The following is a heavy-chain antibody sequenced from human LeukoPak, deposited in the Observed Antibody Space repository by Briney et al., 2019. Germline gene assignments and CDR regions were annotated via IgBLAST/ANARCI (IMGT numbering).Heavy chain of an antibody. D-gene: IGHD3-10*01. Sequence: PGGPLRLSCAASGFTVSSNYMSWVRQAPGKGLEWVSVIYSGGSTYYADSVKGRFTISRHNSKNTLYLQMNSLRAEDTAVYYCASLRITMVRGVIITRRGIDYWGQGTLVTVSS. CDR1: GFTVSSNY. CDR3: ASLRITMVRGVIITRRGIDY. CDR2: IYSGGST. J-gene: IGHJ4*02. V-gene: IGHV3-53*04.